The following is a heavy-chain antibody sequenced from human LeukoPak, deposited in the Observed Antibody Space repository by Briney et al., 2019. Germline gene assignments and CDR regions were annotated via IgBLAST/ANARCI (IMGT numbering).Heavy chain of an antibody. Sequence: GGSLRLSCAASGFTFSSYEMNWVRQAPGKGLEWVSYISSSGSTIYYADSVKGRFTISRDNAKNSLYLQMNSLRAEDTAVYYCARERSGSYYGIAFDIWGQGTMVTVSS. CDR2: ISSSGSTI. D-gene: IGHD1-26*01. CDR3: ARERSGSYYGIAFDI. CDR1: GFTFSSYE. J-gene: IGHJ3*02. V-gene: IGHV3-48*03.